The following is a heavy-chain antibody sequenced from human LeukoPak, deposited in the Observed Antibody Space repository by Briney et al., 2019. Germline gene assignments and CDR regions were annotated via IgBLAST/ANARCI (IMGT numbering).Heavy chain of an antibody. Sequence: GGSLRLSCAASGFTFSSYAMSWVRQAPGKGLEWVSAISGSGGSTYYADSVKGRFTISRDNSKNTLYPQMNSLRAEDTAVYYCAKVGWGYYDSSGYEADYWGQGTLVTVSS. CDR1: GFTFSSYA. D-gene: IGHD3-22*01. CDR3: AKVGWGYYDSSGYEADY. V-gene: IGHV3-23*01. J-gene: IGHJ4*02. CDR2: ISGSGGST.